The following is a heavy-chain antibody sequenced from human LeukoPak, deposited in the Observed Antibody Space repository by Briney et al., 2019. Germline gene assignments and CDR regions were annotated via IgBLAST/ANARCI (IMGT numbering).Heavy chain of an antibody. CDR1: GYTFNDYY. D-gene: IGHD1-1*01. J-gene: IGHJ3*02. CDR3: TRASQISGERRSAFEI. V-gene: IGHV1-2*02. Sequence: ASVKVSCKASGYTFNDYYIHWVRQAPGQGLEWMGWINPNSGGTKYAQKFQGRVTMTRDTSISTAYMELRNLRSDDTAVYHCTRASQISGERRSAFEIWGQGTMVTVSS. CDR2: INPNSGGT.